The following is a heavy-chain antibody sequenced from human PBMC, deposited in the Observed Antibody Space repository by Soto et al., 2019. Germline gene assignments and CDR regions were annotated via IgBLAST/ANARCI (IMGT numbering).Heavy chain of an antibody. J-gene: IGHJ6*02. D-gene: IGHD6-6*01. V-gene: IGHV1-18*01. Sequence: GASVKVSCKATGYMFTRYGITCVRQAPGQGLEWMGWISLNNGKTNYAQKFQGRVTMTTDTSTNTAYMELRSLSSVTAADTAVYYCARGSSIAGLYYGMDVWGQGTTVTVSS. CDR1: GYMFTRYG. CDR3: ARGSSIAGLYYGMDV. CDR2: ISLNNGKT.